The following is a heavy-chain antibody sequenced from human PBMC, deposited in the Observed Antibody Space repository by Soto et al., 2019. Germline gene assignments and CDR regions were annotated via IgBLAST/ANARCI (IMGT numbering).Heavy chain of an antibody. V-gene: IGHV3-23*01. CDR3: AKGRGYCSSTSCYVGSDY. CDR1: GFTFSSYA. CDR2: ISGSGGST. J-gene: IGHJ4*02. D-gene: IGHD2-2*01. Sequence: EVQLLESGGGLVQPGGSLRLSCAASGFTFSSYAVSWVRQAPGKGLEWVSAISGSGGSTYYADSVKGRFTISRDNSKNTLYLQMTSLRAEDTAVYYCAKGRGYCSSTSCYVGSDYWGQGTLVTVSS.